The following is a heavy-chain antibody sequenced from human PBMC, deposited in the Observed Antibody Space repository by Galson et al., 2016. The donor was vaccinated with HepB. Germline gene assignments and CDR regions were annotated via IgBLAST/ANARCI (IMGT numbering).Heavy chain of an antibody. CDR3: AKDRYWNRDFDY. D-gene: IGHD1-1*01. CDR2: INGAGGST. V-gene: IGHV3-23*01. J-gene: IGHJ4*02. CDR1: GFTFSTYT. Sequence: SLRLSCAASGFTFSTYTMSWVRQAPGKGLEWVSGINGAGGSTYYADSVKGRFTISRDNSNNTLYLQMSSLKVEDTAMYYCAKDRYWNRDFDYWGQGPWSPSPQ.